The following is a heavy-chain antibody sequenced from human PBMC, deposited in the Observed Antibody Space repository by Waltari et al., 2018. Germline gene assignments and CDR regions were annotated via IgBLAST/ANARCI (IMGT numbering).Heavy chain of an antibody. J-gene: IGHJ3*02. Sequence: QVQLVESGGGVVQSWRSLRLSCVGSGFTFPNLATNWGRQAPGKGLEWVAVIWYDGSNKNYVDSVKGRFTISRDNSKNTLYLEMNSLRAEDTAVYFCARGDGGSGLGASDIWGQGTMVTVSS. V-gene: IGHV3-33*01. CDR2: IWYDGSNK. D-gene: IGHD3-3*01. CDR1: GFTFPNLA. CDR3: ARGDGGSGLGASDI.